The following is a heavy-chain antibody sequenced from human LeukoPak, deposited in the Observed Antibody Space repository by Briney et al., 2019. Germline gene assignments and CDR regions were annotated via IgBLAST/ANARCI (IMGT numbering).Heavy chain of an antibody. V-gene: IGHV3-23*01. CDR3: ARENDFEI. Sequence: GGSLRLSCTDSGPAFNIYGMSWVRQTPGRGLELVSTISGSGTSTHYADSVQGRFIISRDSSENKLYLQMSSLRADDTGIYYCARENDFEIWGQGTMVTVSS. CDR2: ISGSGTST. J-gene: IGHJ3*02. CDR1: GPAFNIYG.